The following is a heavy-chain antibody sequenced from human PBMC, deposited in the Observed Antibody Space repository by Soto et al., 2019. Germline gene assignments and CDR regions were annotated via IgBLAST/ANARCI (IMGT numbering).Heavy chain of an antibody. Sequence: ASETLSLTCAVSSGSINSPNWWSWVRQSPGKGLEWIGEIYHSGITNYSPSLKNRVTMSVDKSKNQFSLKLTSVTAADTAVYYCARASYDSSGYSDYWGQGTLVTVSS. D-gene: IGHD3-22*01. J-gene: IGHJ4*02. V-gene: IGHV4-4*02. CDR1: SGSINSPNW. CDR3: ARASYDSSGYSDY. CDR2: IYHSGIT.